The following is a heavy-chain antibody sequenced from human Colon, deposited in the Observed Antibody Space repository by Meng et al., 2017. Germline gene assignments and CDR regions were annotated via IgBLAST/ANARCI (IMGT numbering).Heavy chain of an antibody. CDR3: TSPIY. D-gene: IGHD3-9*01. Sequence: QVQLVQLGAEVKKPGASVKVSCKASGSTLSSYAVHWVRQAPGQRLEWMGWINLGNGNTKYSQNFQGRVTITRDTSASTAYMELSSLTSEDTAVYYCTSPIYWGQGTLVTVSS. CDR1: GSTLSSYA. V-gene: IGHV1-3*01. J-gene: IGHJ4*02. CDR2: INLGNGNT.